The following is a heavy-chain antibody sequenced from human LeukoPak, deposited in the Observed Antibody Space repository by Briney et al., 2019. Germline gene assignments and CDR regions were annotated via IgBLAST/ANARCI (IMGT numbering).Heavy chain of an antibody. CDR1: GGTFSSYA. Sequence: GASVKVSCKASGGTFSSYAISWVRQAPGQGLEWMGRIIPILGMANYAQKFQGRVTITADKSTSTAYMELSSLRSEDTAVYYCAREGSGYLDYWGQGTLVTVSS. CDR2: IIPILGMA. J-gene: IGHJ4*02. V-gene: IGHV1-69*04. CDR3: AREGSGYLDY. D-gene: IGHD3-10*01.